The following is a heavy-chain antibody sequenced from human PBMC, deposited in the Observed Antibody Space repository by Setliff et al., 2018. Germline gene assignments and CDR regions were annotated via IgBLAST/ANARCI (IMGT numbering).Heavy chain of an antibody. D-gene: IGHD5-18*01. J-gene: IGHJ4*02. CDR3: ATSVSWIQLVLYPQGHPEPFDY. CDR1: GYTLTELS. V-gene: IGHV1-24*01. Sequence: GASVKVSCKVSGYTLTELSMHWVRQAPGKGLEWMGGFDPEDGETIYAQKFQGRVTMTEDTSTDTAYMELSSLRSEDTAVYCCATSVSWIQLVLYPQGHPEPFDYWGQGTLVTVSS. CDR2: FDPEDGET.